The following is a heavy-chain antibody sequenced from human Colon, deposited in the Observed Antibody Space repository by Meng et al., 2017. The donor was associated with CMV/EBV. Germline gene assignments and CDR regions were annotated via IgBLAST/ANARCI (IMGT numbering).Heavy chain of an antibody. CDR3: AGETGLPNGMDV. J-gene: IGHJ6*02. Sequence: GESLKISCSASGFTFSGSSMGWVRQAPGKGLEWVSSISSPGTYTHYADPVKGRFTISRDNSKNTLFLQMNSLRAEDTAVYYCAGETGLPNGMDVWGQGTTVTVSS. CDR1: GFTFSGSS. V-gene: IGHV3-21*04. CDR2: ISSPGTYT. D-gene: IGHD4-11*01.